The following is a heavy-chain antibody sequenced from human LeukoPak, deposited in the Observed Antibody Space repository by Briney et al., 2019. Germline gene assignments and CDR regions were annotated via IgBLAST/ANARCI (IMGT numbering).Heavy chain of an antibody. Sequence: GGSLRLSCAASGFTFGEYYMTWIRQAPGKGLEWVSYISGVYDNIFYGNSVKGRFTISRDNAKKSVYLQMNSLRAEDTAVYYCARGGAHGMDVWGQGTTVTVSS. D-gene: IGHD1-26*01. J-gene: IGHJ6*02. CDR3: ARGGAHGMDV. V-gene: IGHV3-11*01. CDR1: GFTFGEYY. CDR2: ISGVYDNI.